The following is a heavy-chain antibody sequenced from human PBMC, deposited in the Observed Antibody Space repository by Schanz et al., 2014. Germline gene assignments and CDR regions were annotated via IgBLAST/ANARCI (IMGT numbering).Heavy chain of an antibody. D-gene: IGHD6-13*01. CDR2: ISTYTGNT. Sequence: QVQLVQSGGEVKKPGASVKVSCKASGYTFRHYGISWLRQAPGQGLEWMGWISTYTGNTNYAQRLQDRVTMTTDTSTSTAYMELRSLRSDDTAVYYCARNVIATGRAFDLWGPGTMVTVS. CDR1: GYTFRHYG. CDR3: ARNVIATGRAFDL. J-gene: IGHJ3*01. V-gene: IGHV1-18*04.